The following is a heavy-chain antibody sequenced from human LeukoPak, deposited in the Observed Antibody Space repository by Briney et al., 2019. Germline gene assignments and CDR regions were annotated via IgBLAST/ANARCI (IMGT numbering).Heavy chain of an antibody. CDR3: ARHGSRWRGAFDT. V-gene: IGHV4-59*08. CDR2: IYYSGST. J-gene: IGHJ3*02. D-gene: IGHD3-3*01. Sequence: SETLSLTCTVSGGSISTYYWSWIRQSPGKGLEWIGYIYYSGSTDSNPSLKSRVTISVGTSKNQFFLNLSSVTAADTALYYCARHGSRWRGAFDTWSQGTMVTVSS. CDR1: GGSISTYY.